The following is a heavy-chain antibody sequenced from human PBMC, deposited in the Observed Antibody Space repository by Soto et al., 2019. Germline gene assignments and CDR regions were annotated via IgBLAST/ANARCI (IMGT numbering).Heavy chain of an antibody. CDR3: ARKISGYSSSFDD. Sequence: EVQLVESGGGLVKPGGSLRLSCAASGFTFSSYSMNWVRQAPGKGLEWVSSISSSSSYIYYADSVKGRFTISRDNAKNSLYLQMNSLRAEDTAVYYCARKISGYSSSFDDWGQGTLVTVSS. J-gene: IGHJ4*02. CDR1: GFTFSSYS. D-gene: IGHD6-13*01. CDR2: ISSSSSYI. V-gene: IGHV3-21*01.